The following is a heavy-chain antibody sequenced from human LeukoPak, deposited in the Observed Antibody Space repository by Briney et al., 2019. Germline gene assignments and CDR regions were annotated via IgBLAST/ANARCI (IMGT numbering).Heavy chain of an antibody. CDR1: GYTFTSYD. CDR2: INPNSGGT. Sequence: ASVKVSCKASGYTFTSYDINWVRQATGQGLEWMGWINPNSGGTNYAQKFQGRVTMTRDTSISTAYMELSRLRSDDTAVYYCAREGVSGAYSSFLYYFDYWGQGTLVTVSS. V-gene: IGHV1-2*02. J-gene: IGHJ4*02. CDR3: AREGVSGAYSSFLYYFDY. D-gene: IGHD6-6*01.